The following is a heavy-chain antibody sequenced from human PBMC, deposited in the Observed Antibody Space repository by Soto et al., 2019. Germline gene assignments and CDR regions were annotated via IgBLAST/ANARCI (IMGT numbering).Heavy chain of an antibody. D-gene: IGHD3-22*01. V-gene: IGHV4-39*01. CDR2: FYHTVNA. CDR3: ARDYFDSSDYTTNWFDP. J-gene: IGHJ5*02. CDR1: GDSISNSRFY. Sequence: PSETLSLTCGVSGDSISNSRFYWAWIRQPPGEVLDWIGSFYHTVNAYYNLSLKSRVTISVDTSKNQFSLKVTSVTAADTALYYCARDYFDSSDYTTNWFDPWGQGTLVTVSS.